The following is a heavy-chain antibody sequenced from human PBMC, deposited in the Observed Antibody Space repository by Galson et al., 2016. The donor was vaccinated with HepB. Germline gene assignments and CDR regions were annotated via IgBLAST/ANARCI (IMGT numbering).Heavy chain of an antibody. Sequence: SVKVSCKASGYTFTTYDINWVRQATGQGPEWLGWMNPESGNTGYAQNFQGRVTMTRDTSTSAAYMELSRLTSEDTAVYYCARERGVRYWGQGTLVTVSS. CDR2: MNPESGNT. CDR3: ARERGVRY. CDR1: GYTFTTYD. D-gene: IGHD3-10*01. J-gene: IGHJ4*02. V-gene: IGHV1-8*01.